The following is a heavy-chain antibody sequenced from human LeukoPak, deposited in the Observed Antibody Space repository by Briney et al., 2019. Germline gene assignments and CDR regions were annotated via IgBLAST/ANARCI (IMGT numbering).Heavy chain of an antibody. D-gene: IGHD1-14*01. CDR1: GFTFSSYW. J-gene: IGHJ6*02. CDR2: ISYDGSNK. Sequence: GGSLRLSCAASGFTFSSYWMSWVRQAPGKGLEWVAVISYDGSNKYYADSVKGRFTISRDNSKNTLYLQMNSLRAEDTAVYYCARDLNTGFSYYYYGMDVWGQGTTVTVSS. V-gene: IGHV3-30-3*01. CDR3: ARDLNTGFSYYYYGMDV.